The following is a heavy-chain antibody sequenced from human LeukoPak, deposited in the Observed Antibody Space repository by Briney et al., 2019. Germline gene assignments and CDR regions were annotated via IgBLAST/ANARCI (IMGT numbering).Heavy chain of an antibody. CDR1: GFTVSSNY. Sequence: GGSLRLSCAASGFTVSSNYMSWVRQAPGKGLEWVSVIYSGGSTYYADSVRGRFTISRDNSKNTLYLQMNSLRAEDTALYYCAKTNRVIIAAAAFDYWGQGTLVTVSS. J-gene: IGHJ4*02. CDR3: AKTNRVIIAAAAFDY. D-gene: IGHD6-13*01. CDR2: IYSGGST. V-gene: IGHV3-53*05.